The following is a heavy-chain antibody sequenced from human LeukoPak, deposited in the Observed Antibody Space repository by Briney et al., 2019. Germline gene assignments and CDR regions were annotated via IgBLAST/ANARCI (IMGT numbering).Heavy chain of an antibody. CDR2: TYYRSKWYN. D-gene: IGHD6-13*01. CDR1: GDSVSSNSAA. V-gene: IGHV6-1*01. J-gene: IGHJ4*02. CDR3: ARGSSWYMASQGTFDY. Sequence: SQTPSLTCAISGDSVSSNSAAWNWISQSPSRGLEWLGRTYYRSKWYNDYAVSVKSRITINPDTSKNQSSLQLNSVTPEDTAVYYCARGSSWYMASQGTFDYWGQGTLVTVSS.